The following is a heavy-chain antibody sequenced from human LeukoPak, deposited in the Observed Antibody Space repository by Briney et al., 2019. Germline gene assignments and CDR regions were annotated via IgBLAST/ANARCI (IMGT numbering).Heavy chain of an antibody. CDR2: INANSGGT. D-gene: IGHD3-9*01. CDR3: ARSSRYDIWTGYPY. Sequence: ASVKVSCKASGYTFTGYYMHWGRQAPGQRLEWMGWINANSGGTNYAQKFQGRVTMTRATSISTTYMELSRLRSDDTAVYYCARSSRYDIWTGYPYWGQGTLVTVSP. CDR1: GYTFTGYY. J-gene: IGHJ4*02. V-gene: IGHV1-2*02.